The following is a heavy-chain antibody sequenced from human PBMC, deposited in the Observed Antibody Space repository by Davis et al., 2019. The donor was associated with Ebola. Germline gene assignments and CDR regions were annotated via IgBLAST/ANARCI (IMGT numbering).Heavy chain of an antibody. CDR2: VSYDGSTK. V-gene: IGHV3-30-3*01. J-gene: IGHJ6*02. CDR1: GFTFSGHS. Sequence: GESLKISCAVSGFTFSGHSMHWVRQAPGKGLEWVAVVSYDGSTKYYADSAKGRFTISRDNAKNSLYLQMNSLRAEDTAVYYCARDRPLDFFFGDYYGMDVWGQGTTVTVSS. D-gene: IGHD3-16*01. CDR3: ARDRPLDFFFGDYYGMDV.